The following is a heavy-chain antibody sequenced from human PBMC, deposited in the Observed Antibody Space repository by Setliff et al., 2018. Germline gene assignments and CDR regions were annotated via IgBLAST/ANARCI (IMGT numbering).Heavy chain of an antibody. CDR2: IYPGDSDT. V-gene: IGHV5-51*01. Sequence: GESLQISCRGSGYSFTSYWIGWVRQMPGKGLEWMGIIYPGDSDTRYSPSFQGQVTISAHKTISTAYLQWSSLKASDTAMSYCARHQGGGSYDYWGQGTLVTVSS. J-gene: IGHJ4*02. CDR1: GYSFTSYW. CDR3: ARHQGGGSYDY. D-gene: IGHD1-26*01.